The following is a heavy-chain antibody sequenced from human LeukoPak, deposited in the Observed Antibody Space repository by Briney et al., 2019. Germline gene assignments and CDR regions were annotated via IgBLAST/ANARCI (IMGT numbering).Heavy chain of an antibody. J-gene: IGHJ4*02. CDR3: ARNYYDTSDYAPLDN. CDR2: IDRHGSEK. Sequence: GGSLRLSCVVSGFPFSDFWMSWVRQAPGKGLEWVATIDRHGSEKYYVDSVKGRFTISRDSARNSLDLQMQSLRVEDTSVYYCARNYYDTSDYAPLDNWGQGTLVAVSS. CDR1: GFPFSDFW. D-gene: IGHD3-22*01. V-gene: IGHV3-7*03.